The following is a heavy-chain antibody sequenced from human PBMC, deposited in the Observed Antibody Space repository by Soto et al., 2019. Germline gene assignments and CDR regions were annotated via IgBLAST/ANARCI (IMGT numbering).Heavy chain of an antibody. V-gene: IGHV3-30*03. J-gene: IGHJ4*02. CDR3: VRDRDYFGKFGY. Sequence: PGGSLRLSCAASGFTFSGFGMHWVRQAPGKGLEWVAVISYDGKNGYYGDSVKGRFIVSRDNSRNTMYLQMNNLRVDDTAVYYCVRDRDYFGKFGYWGRGALVTVSS. CDR1: GFTFSGFG. CDR2: ISYDGKNG. D-gene: IGHD3-9*01.